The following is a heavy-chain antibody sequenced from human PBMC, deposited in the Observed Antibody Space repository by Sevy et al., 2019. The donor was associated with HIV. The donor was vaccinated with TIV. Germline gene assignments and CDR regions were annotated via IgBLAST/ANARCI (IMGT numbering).Heavy chain of an antibody. V-gene: IGHV4-31*03. CDR2: IYYSGST. D-gene: IGHD2-2*01. J-gene: IGHJ3*02. CDR1: GGSISSGGYY. CDR3: AREGGLKVVVNAFDI. Sequence: SETLSLTCTVSGGSISSGGYYLSWIRQHPGKGLEWIGYIYYSGSTYYNPSLKSRVTISVDTSKNQFSLKLSSVTAADTAVYYCAREGGLKVVVNAFDIWGQGTMVTVSS.